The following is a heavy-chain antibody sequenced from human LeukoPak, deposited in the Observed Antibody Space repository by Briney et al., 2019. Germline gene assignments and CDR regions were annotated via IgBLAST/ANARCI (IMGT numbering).Heavy chain of an antibody. CDR1: GGSISTSSYY. CDR3: ATFAYSSGWSDY. D-gene: IGHD6-19*01. V-gene: IGHV4-39*01. Sequence: SETLSLTCTVSGGSISTSSYYWGWIRQPPGKGLEWIGSIYYSGSTFYNPSLRGRVTISVDTSKNQFSLKLSSVTAADTAVYYCATFAYSSGWSDYWGQGTLVTVSS. J-gene: IGHJ4*02. CDR2: IYYSGST.